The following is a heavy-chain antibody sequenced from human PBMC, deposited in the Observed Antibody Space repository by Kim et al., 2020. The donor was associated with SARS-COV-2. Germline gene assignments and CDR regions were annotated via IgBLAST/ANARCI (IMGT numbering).Heavy chain of an antibody. CDR1: VFTFRTDA. CDR3: ARDYQPGYGIDV. Sequence: GGSLRLSCAASVFTFRTDAMHWVRQAPGKGLEWVAVISYHGSEKFYGDSVKGRFTISRDNSKNTLYLQLNSLRAEDTAVYYCARDYQPGYGIDVWGQGTTVTVSS. J-gene: IGHJ6*02. V-gene: IGHV3-30-3*01. CDR2: ISYHGSEK.